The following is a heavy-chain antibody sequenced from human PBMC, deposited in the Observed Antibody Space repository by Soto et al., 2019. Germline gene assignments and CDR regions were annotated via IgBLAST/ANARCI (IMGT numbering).Heavy chain of an antibody. CDR3: ARDSPRSMVRVPQYYYYYGMDV. CDR1: GDSVSSNSAA. D-gene: IGHD3-10*01. Sequence: QVQLQQSGPGLVKPSQTLSLTCAISGDSVSSNSAAWNWIRQSPSRGLEWLGRTYYRSKWYNDYAVSVKSRITINPDTSKHQFSLQLNSVTPEDTAVYYCARDSPRSMVRVPQYYYYYGMDVWGQGTTVTVSS. J-gene: IGHJ6*02. V-gene: IGHV6-1*01. CDR2: TYYRSKWYN.